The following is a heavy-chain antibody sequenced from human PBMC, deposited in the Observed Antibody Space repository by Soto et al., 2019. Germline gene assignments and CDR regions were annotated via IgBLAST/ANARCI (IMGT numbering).Heavy chain of an antibody. J-gene: IGHJ5*02. CDR2: ISSSSSTI. CDR1: GFTFSSYS. CDR3: ASDHYDYIWGSYRWAWFDP. D-gene: IGHD3-16*02. Sequence: GGSLRLSCAASGFTFSSYSMIWVRQAPGKGLEWVSYISSSSSTIYYADSVKGRFTISRDNAKNSLYLQMNSLRAEDTAVYYCASDHYDYIWGSYRWAWFDPWGQGTLVTVSS. V-gene: IGHV3-48*01.